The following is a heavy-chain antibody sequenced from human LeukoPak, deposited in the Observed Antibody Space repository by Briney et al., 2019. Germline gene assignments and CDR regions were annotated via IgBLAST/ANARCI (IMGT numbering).Heavy chain of an antibody. J-gene: IGHJ4*02. V-gene: IGHV1-69*01. Sequence: SSVKVSCKASGGTFSSYAISWVRQAPGQGLEWMGGIIPISGTANYAQKFQGRVTITADESTSTAYMELSSLRSEDTAVYYCARAGTSYYYDSSGYYYFDYWGQGTLVTVSS. CDR3: ARAGTSYYYDSSGYYYFDY. D-gene: IGHD3-22*01. CDR2: IIPISGTA. CDR1: GGTFSSYA.